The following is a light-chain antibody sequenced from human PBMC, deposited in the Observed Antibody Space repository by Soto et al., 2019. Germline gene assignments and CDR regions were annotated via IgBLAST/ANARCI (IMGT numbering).Light chain of an antibody. V-gene: IGKV3-20*01. CDR1: QSVSSY. CDR3: QQYGSSRT. Sequence: DIQMTQSPSTLSSSLGERGTLSCRASQSVSSYLAWYQQKPGQAPRLLIHGTSNMATGVASRFSGTGSGTDFTLTISRLEPEDFAVYYCQQYGSSRTFGEGTRLDIK. J-gene: IGKJ5*01. CDR2: GTS.